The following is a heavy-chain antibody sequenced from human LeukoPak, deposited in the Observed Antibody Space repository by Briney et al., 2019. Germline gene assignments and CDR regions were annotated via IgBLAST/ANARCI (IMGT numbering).Heavy chain of an antibody. CDR2: IYYSGST. D-gene: IGHD3-3*01. V-gene: IGHV4-59*01. J-gene: IGHJ4*02. CDR1: GGSISSYY. Sequence: SSETLSLTCTVSGGSISSYYWSWIRQPPGKGLEWIGYIYYSGSTNYNPSLKSRVTISVDTSKNQFSLKLSSVTAADTAVYYCAKAPYYDSVYYFDYWGQGTLVTVSS. CDR3: AKAPYYDSVYYFDY.